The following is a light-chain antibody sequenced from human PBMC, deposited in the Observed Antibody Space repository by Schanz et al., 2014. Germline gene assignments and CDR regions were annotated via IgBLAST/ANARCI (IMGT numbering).Light chain of an antibody. CDR3: CSYAGSSTSWV. CDR2: DVT. J-gene: IGLJ3*02. V-gene: IGLV2-8*01. Sequence: QSALTQPPSASGSPGQSVTISCTGTSSDVGGYNYVSWYQQHPGKAPKLIISDVTRRPSGVPDRFSGSKSGNSASLTVSGLQAEDEADYYCCSYAGSSTSWVFGGGTKLTVL. CDR1: SSDVGGYNY.